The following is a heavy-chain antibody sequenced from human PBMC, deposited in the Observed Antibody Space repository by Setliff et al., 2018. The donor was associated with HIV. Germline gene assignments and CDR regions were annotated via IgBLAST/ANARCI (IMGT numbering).Heavy chain of an antibody. CDR2: IFYTGSTY. V-gene: IGHV4-39*01. CDR3: ARSPAAEGF. CDR1: GGSISRSHLY. J-gene: IGHJ4*02. D-gene: IGHD6-13*01. Sequence: SETLSLTCTVSGGSISRSHLYWGWIRQPPGKGLEWIGSIFYTGSTYYYNPALKSRVTKSVDASNNQFSLKLSSVTATDTAVYYCARSPAAEGFWGQGTLVTVSS.